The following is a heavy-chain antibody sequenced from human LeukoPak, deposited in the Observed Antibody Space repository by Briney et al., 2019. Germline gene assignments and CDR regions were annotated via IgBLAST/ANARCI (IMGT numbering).Heavy chain of an antibody. CDR2: ISGTSRYI. CDR1: GFTFSGYS. Sequence: KPGGSLRLSCAASGFTFSGYSMNWVRLSPGKGLEWVSSISGTSRYIYYADSVKGRFIISRDNAKNSLYLQMNSLRADDTAVYYCARGSVGYWFDPWGQGTLVTVSS. V-gene: IGHV3-21*01. J-gene: IGHJ5*02. D-gene: IGHD5/OR15-5a*01. CDR3: ARGSVGYWFDP.